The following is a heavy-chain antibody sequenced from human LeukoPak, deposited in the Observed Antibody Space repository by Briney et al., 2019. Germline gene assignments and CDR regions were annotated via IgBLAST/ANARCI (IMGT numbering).Heavy chain of an antibody. CDR2: IIPIFGTA. CDR1: GGTFSSYA. J-gene: IGHJ4*02. CDR3: ARDGGGNSLGFDY. V-gene: IGHV1-69*13. D-gene: IGHD4-23*01. Sequence: ASVKVSCKASGGTFSSYAISWVRQAPGQGLEWMGGIIPIFGTANYAQKFQGRVTITADESTSTAYMELSSLRSEDTAAYYCARDGGGNSLGFDYWGQGTLVTVSS.